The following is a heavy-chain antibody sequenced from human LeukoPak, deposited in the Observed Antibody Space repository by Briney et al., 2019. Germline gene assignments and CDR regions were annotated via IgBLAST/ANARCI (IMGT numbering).Heavy chain of an antibody. CDR1: GGSISTYY. D-gene: IGHD1-1*01. V-gene: IGHV4-59*01. CDR3: ARGRVSSSTWYSTYYYYFYMDV. Sequence: PSETLSPTCTVSGGSISTYYWSWIRQPPGKGLEWIGYVDHTGSTNFNPSLNGRVSISRDTTKNLFSLRLRSVTAADTAVYFCARGRVSSSTWYSTYYYYFYMDVWGKGTTVTVSS. J-gene: IGHJ6*03. CDR2: VDHTGST.